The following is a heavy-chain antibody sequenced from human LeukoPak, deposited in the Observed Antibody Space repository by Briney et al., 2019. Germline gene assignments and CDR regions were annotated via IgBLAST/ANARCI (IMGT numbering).Heavy chain of an antibody. CDR2: IYPGDSDT. D-gene: IGHD5-12*01. CDR1: GYNFANYW. CDR3: ARRHLNGYGELSYISFYFEY. Sequence: GESLKISCKGSGYNFANYWIAWVRQMPRKGLEWMGIIYPGDSDTRYSPSFQGQVTISADKSVSTAYLQWSSLKASDAAIYYCARRHLNGYGELSYISFYFEYWGQGTLVTVSS. J-gene: IGHJ4*02. V-gene: IGHV5-51*01.